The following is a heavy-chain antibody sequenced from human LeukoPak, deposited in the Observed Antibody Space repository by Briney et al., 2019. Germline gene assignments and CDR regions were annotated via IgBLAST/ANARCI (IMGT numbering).Heavy chain of an antibody. CDR1: GFTFGDYA. D-gene: IGHD1-26*01. CDR3: TGGSGRYPARWFDP. CDR2: IRSKAYGGTT. Sequence: PGRSLRLSCTASGFTFGDYAMSWVRQAPGKGLEWVGFIRSKAYGGTTEYAASVKGRFTISTDDSKSIAYLQMNSLKTEGTAVYYCTGGSGRYPARWFDPWGQGTLVTVSS. V-gene: IGHV3-49*04. J-gene: IGHJ5*02.